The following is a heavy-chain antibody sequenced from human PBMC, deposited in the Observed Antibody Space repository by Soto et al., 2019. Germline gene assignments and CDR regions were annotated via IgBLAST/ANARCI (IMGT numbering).Heavy chain of an antibody. J-gene: IGHJ3*01. V-gene: IGHV3-23*01. Sequence: VQLLESGGGSVQPGGSLRLSCAASGFTFSNYAMGWVRQAPGKGLEWVSTITDSGGSTYYTPSVKGRFAVSRDNSKNTLYLEVNSLRAEDTAVYFCARPYGGKIGDAFDVWGQGTVVTVSS. CDR3: ARPYGGKIGDAFDV. CDR2: ITDSGGST. D-gene: IGHD2-15*01. CDR1: GFTFSNYA.